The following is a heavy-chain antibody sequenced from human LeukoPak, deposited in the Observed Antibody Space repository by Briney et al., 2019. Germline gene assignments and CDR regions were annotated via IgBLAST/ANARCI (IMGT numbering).Heavy chain of an antibody. J-gene: IGHJ4*02. CDR2: ITGSSSYI. CDR3: ARDRLEGGETFDS. D-gene: IGHD1-1*01. Sequence: GGSLRLSCAASGFSFRSYSMDWVRQAPGKGLEWVSSITGSSSYITYTDSVKGRFTISRDNAENSLFLQMNSLIPEDTGVYFCARDRLEGGETFDSWGQGTLVSVSS. V-gene: IGHV3-21*01. CDR1: GFSFRSYS.